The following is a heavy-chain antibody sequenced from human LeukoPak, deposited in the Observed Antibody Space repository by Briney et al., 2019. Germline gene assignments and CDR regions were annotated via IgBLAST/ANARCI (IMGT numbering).Heavy chain of an antibody. D-gene: IGHD3-10*01. J-gene: IGHJ4*02. CDR1: GGSISSSNW. V-gene: IGHV4-4*02. CDR3: ASYGSGSYYHFDY. Sequence: PSGTLSLTCAVSGGSISSSNWWSWVRQPPGKGLEWIGEIYHSGSTNYNPSLKSRVTISVDKSKNQFSLKLSSVTAADTAVYYCASYGSGSYYHFDYWGQGTLVTVSS. CDR2: IYHSGST.